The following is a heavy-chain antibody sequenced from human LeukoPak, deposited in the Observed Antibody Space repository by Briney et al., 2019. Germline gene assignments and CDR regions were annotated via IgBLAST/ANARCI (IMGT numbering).Heavy chain of an antibody. CDR2: FYYSGNT. CDR3: ARSGRDFWSGTSSGIDY. CDR1: SGSITSSSYY. J-gene: IGHJ4*02. V-gene: IGHV4-39*01. D-gene: IGHD3-3*01. Sequence: SETLSLTCTVSSGSITSSSYYWGWIRQPPGKGLEWIGSFYYSGNTYYNPSLKSRVTISVDTSKNQFSLKLSSVTAADTAVYYCARSGRDFWSGTSSGIDYWGQGTLVTV.